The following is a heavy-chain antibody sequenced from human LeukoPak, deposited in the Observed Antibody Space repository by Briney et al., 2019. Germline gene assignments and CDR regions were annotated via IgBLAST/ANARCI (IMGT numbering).Heavy chain of an antibody. V-gene: IGHV3-7*01. D-gene: IGHD1-14*01. CDR1: GFPFRRYW. CDR2: IKQDGSEK. Sequence: PGGSLRLSCAASGFPFRRYWMSWVRQAPGKGLEWVASIKQDGSEKYYVDAVKGRFTISRDNAKDSLYLQMNSLRAEDTAVYYCAQQGMTRWGQGTLVTVSS. J-gene: IGHJ4*02. CDR3: AQQGMTR.